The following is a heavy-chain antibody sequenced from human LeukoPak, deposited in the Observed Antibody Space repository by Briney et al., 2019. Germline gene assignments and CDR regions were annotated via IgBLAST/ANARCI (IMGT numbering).Heavy chain of an antibody. J-gene: IGHJ6*02. Sequence: EPSETLSLTCAVYGGSFSGYYWSWIRQPPGKGLEWIGYIYYSGSTNYNPSLKSRVTISVDTSKNQFSLKLSSVTAADTAVYYCARLPVSGYYYYYYGMDVWGQGTTVTVSS. CDR3: ARLPVSGYYYYYYGMDV. CDR2: IYYSGST. V-gene: IGHV4-59*08. D-gene: IGHD3-3*01. CDR1: GGSFSGYY.